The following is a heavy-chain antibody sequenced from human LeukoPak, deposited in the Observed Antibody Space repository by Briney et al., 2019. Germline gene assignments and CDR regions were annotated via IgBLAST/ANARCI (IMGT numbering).Heavy chain of an antibody. CDR3: ARMTTVTTGYFDY. V-gene: IGHV4-31*03. D-gene: IGHD4-17*01. CDR2: IYNSGST. J-gene: IGHJ4*02. CDR1: GGSISSGDYS. Sequence: SETLSLTCIVSGGSISSGDYSWSWIRQHPGKGLEWIGYIYNSGSTYYNPSLKRRINISVDTSKNQFSLKLSSVTAADTAVYYCARMTTVTTGYFDYWGQGTLVTVSS.